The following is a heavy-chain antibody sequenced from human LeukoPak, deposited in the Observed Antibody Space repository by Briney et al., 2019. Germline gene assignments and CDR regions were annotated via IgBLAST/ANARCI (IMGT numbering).Heavy chain of an antibody. V-gene: IGHV3-9*03. Sequence: GGSLRLSCAASGFTFDDYAMHWVRQAPGKGLEWVSGISWNSGSIGYADSVKGRFTISRDNAKNSLYLQMNSLRAEDMALYYCAKDKGRSYSNYIDYWGQGTLVTVSS. CDR1: GFTFDDYA. D-gene: IGHD4-11*01. J-gene: IGHJ4*02. CDR3: AKDKGRSYSNYIDY. CDR2: ISWNSGSI.